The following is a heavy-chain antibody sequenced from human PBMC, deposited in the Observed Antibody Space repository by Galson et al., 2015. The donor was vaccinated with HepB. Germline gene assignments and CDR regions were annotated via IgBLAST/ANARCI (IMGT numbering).Heavy chain of an antibody. J-gene: IGHJ2*01. Sequence: SLRLSCAASGFTFSSYGMNWVRQAPGKGLEWVSGISGSGDSTYYADSVKGQFTISRDNSKNTLYLQMNSLRAEDTAVYYCANDVEYYSDTSGYYYFSWYFDLWGRGTLVTVSS. CDR2: ISGSGDST. V-gene: IGHV3-23*01. CDR1: GFTFSSYG. CDR3: ANDVEYYSDTSGYYYFSWYFDL. D-gene: IGHD3-22*01.